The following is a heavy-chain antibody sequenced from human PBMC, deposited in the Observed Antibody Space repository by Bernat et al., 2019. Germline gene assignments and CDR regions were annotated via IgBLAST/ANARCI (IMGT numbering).Heavy chain of an antibody. Sequence: QVQLVQSGAEVKKPGASVRVSCKASGYTLTTYFMHWVRQAPAQGLEWMGIIKPSDRSTSYAQKFQGRVTMTRDTSTTTVYMELGSLTSEDTAVYYCARSITLVRGVVFWELDYWGHGTLVTVSS. CDR3: ARSITLVRGVVFWELDY. CDR2: IKPSDRST. CDR1: GYTLTTYF. D-gene: IGHD3-10*01. V-gene: IGHV1-46*03. J-gene: IGHJ4*01.